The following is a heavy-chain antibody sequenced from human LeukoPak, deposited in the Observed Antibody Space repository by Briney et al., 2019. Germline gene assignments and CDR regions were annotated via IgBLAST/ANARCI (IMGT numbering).Heavy chain of an antibody. Sequence: GGSLRLSCAASGFTFSSYEMNWVRQAPGKGLEWVSSISSSGSYIYYADSVKGRFTISRDNAKNSLYLQMNSLRAEDTAVYYCARVGYSSSWYVGYWGQGTLVTVSS. CDR3: ARVGYSSSWYVGY. CDR2: ISSSGSYI. CDR1: GFTFSSYE. D-gene: IGHD6-13*01. J-gene: IGHJ4*02. V-gene: IGHV3-21*01.